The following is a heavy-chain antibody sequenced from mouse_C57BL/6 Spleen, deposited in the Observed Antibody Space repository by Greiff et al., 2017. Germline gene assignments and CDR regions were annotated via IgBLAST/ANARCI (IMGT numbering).Heavy chain of an antibody. CDR2: INPSNGGT. CDR1: GYTFTSYW. J-gene: IGHJ1*03. V-gene: IGHV1-53*01. D-gene: IGHD3-1*01. CDR3: ARGGGFYQAAGYFDV. Sequence: QVQLQQSGTELVKPGASVKLSCKASGYTFTSYWMHWVKQRPGQGLEWIGNINPSNGGTNYNEKFKSKATLTVDKSSSTAYMQLSSLTSEDSAVYYCARGGGFYQAAGYFDVWGTGTTVTVSS.